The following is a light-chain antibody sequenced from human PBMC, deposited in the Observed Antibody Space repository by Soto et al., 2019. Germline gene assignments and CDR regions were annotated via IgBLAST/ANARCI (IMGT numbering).Light chain of an antibody. CDR3: QQYGSSPRT. CDR2: GAS. CDR1: QSVGSIY. J-gene: IGKJ1*01. Sequence: EIVLTQSPGTLSLSPVERASLSCRASQSVGSIYLAWYQQKPGQAPRLLIHGASNRASGIPDRFSGSGSGTDFTLTISRLEPEDFAVYYCQQYGSSPRTFGQGTKVDI. V-gene: IGKV3-20*01.